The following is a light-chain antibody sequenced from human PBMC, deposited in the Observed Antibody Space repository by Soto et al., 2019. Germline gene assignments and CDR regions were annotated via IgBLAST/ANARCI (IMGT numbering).Light chain of an antibody. J-gene: IGLJ1*01. CDR3: GSWDSSLSAYV. V-gene: IGLV1-51*01. Sequence: QSLPTQPPSVSAAPGQKVTISCSGSSSNIWGNSVSWYQQLPGTAPKLLIYDDNKRPSGIPDRFSGSKSGTSATLGITGFQTGDEADYYCGSWDSSLSAYVFGTGTKVTVL. CDR2: DDN. CDR1: SSNIWGNS.